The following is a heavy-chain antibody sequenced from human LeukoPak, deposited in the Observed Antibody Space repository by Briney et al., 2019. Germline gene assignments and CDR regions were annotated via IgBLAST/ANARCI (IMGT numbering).Heavy chain of an antibody. V-gene: IGHV4-38-2*02. CDR3: ARHRTMVRGVRSPNFDY. D-gene: IGHD3-10*01. CDR1: GYSISSGYY. Sequence: PSETLSLTCTVSGYSISSGYYWGWIRQPPGKGLEWIGSIYHSGSTCYNPSLKSRVTISVDTSKNQFSLKLSSVTAADTAVYYCARHRTMVRGVRSPNFDYWGQGTLVTVSS. CDR2: IYHSGST. J-gene: IGHJ4*02.